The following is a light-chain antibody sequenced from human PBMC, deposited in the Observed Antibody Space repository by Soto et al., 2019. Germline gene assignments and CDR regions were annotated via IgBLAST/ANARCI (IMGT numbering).Light chain of an antibody. CDR3: LQVYNFPRT. CDR2: AAS. J-gene: IGKJ1*01. V-gene: IGKV1-6*01. Sequence: MQMTHCRAALSASLGGRCTITCRPSQGIRNDLGWYQQKQAKAPKRVLYAASSLPSGAPSRFSGSLSGTDFNLTINSLHTEDFATYYCLQVYNFPRTFGQGTKVDI. CDR1: QGIRND.